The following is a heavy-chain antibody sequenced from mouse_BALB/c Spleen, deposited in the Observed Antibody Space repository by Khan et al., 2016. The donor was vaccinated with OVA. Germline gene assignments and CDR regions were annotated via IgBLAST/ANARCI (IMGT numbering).Heavy chain of an antibody. J-gene: IGHJ3*01. V-gene: IGHV1S137*01. CDR2: ISTYYGHA. D-gene: IGHD1-1*02. CDR3: PRGGVGNRFAY. CDR1: GYTLTDFT. Sequence: QVQLKESGAELVRPGVSVKISCKGSGYTLTDFTMHWVKQSHAMSLEWIGVISTYYGHATYNQKFKDKATMTVDKSSSTAYMELARLTSEDVAIYSCPRGGVGNRFAYWGQGTLVTVSA.